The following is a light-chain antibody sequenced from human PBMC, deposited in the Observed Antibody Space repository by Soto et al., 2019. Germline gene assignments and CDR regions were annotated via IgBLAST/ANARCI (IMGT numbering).Light chain of an antibody. CDR1: KLGHKY. CDR2: QDT. CDR3: QACDSNPYV. V-gene: IGLV3-1*01. J-gene: IGLJ1*01. Sequence: SYELTQPPSVSVSPGQTASITCSGDKLGHKYACWYQQKPGQSPVLVSYQDTKRPSGIPERFSGSTSGNTATLTISGTKAMDEADYYCQACDSNPYVFGTGTKLTVL.